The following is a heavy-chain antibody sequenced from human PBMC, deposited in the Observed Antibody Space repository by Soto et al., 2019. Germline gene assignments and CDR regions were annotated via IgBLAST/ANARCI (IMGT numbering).Heavy chain of an antibody. Sequence: GSLLLSCAGSGFSFSEYGMHWVRQAPGKGLEWVAVISYDGSTEYYADSVKGRFTISRDDSKNTLFLQMNSLRAEDTALYYCAREKSISIFGVAPVYYFDCWGQGTPVTVSS. V-gene: IGHV3-33*01. D-gene: IGHD3-3*01. CDR3: AREKSISIFGVAPVYYFDC. CDR1: GFSFSEYG. J-gene: IGHJ4*02. CDR2: ISYDGSTE.